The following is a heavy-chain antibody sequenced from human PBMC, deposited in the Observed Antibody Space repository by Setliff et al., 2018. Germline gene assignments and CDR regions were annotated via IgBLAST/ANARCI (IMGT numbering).Heavy chain of an antibody. CDR3: ARENLLTGPNTFDL. CDR2: INPSGGYT. CDR1: GHTFTSYF. J-gene: IGHJ3*01. D-gene: IGHD3-9*01. Sequence: ASVKVSCKASGHTFTSYFMQWVRQAPGQGLEWMGMINPSGGYTIYAQRFQGRVTMTRDTSTSTVYLELSSLRSEDTAVYYCARENLLTGPNTFDLWGPGTMVTVSS. V-gene: IGHV1-46*01.